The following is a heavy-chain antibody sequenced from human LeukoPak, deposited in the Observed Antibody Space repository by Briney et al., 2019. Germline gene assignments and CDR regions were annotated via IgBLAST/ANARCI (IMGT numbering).Heavy chain of an antibody. CDR2: ISGDGGHT. J-gene: IGHJ5*02. CDR1: ALTFDEGE. D-gene: IGHD2-2*01. V-gene: IGHV3-43*02. CDR3: ALEPLGYCSSSSCPRWFDP. Sequence: GLRRLSPAATALTFDEGEMLYVGETPGKELKWLSVISGDGGHTYYAETVKGRFTISRDNSIKSLYLQMNGLRTEDTALYYCALEPLGYCSSSSCPRWFDPRGQGTLVTVSS.